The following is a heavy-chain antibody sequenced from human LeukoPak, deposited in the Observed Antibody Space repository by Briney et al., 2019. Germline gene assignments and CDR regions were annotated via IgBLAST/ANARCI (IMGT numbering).Heavy chain of an antibody. CDR3: AKDLATGVIDHYFDY. D-gene: IGHD3-16*02. J-gene: IGHJ4*02. Sequence: GGSLRLSCAASGFTFSSYAMHWVRQAPGKGLEWVAVISYDGSNKYYADSVKGRFTISRDNSKNTLYLQMNSLRAEDTAVYYCAKDLATGVIDHYFDYWGQGTLVTVSS. V-gene: IGHV3-30-3*01. CDR2: ISYDGSNK. CDR1: GFTFSSYA.